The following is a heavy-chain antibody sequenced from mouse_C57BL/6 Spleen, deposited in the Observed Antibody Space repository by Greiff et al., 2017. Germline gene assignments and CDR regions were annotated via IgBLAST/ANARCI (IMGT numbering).Heavy chain of an antibody. D-gene: IGHD3-2*02. CDR3: ARTPAHATGWFAY. CDR2: ISNLAYSI. CDR1: GFTFSDYG. V-gene: IGHV5-15*04. J-gene: IGHJ3*01. Sequence: EVKLVESGGGLVQPGGSLKLSCAASGFTFSDYGMAWVRQAPRKGPEWVAFISNLAYSIYYADTVKGRFTISRENAKNTLYLEMSSLRSEATDMYYCARTPAHATGWFAYWGQGTLVTVSA.